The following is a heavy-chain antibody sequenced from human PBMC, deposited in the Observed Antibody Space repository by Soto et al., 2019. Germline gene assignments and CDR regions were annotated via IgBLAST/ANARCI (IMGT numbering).Heavy chain of an antibody. CDR2: ISSSSSTI. Sequence: GGSLRLSCAASGCTFSGYSMNWVRQAPGKGLEKVSYISSSSSTIYYADSVKGRFTISRDNAKNSLYLQMNSLRAEDTAVYYCAYSGNYDYSWGSYRLDYWGQGTLVTVSS. D-gene: IGHD3-16*02. CDR1: GCTFSGYS. CDR3: AYSGNYDYSWGSYRLDY. V-gene: IGHV3-48*01. J-gene: IGHJ4*02.